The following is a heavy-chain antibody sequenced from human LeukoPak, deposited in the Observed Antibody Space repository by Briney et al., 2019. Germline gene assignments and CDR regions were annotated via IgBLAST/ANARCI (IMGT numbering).Heavy chain of an antibody. CDR1: GFTFSTYA. V-gene: IGHV3-23*01. CDR3: AKGPQNRYCSGGSGYESVTGYFDY. CDR2: IRGSGGTT. Sequence: GGSLRLSCAASGFTFSTYAMTWVRQAPGKGLEWVSAIRGSGGTTYYADSVKGRFTISRDNSKDTLYLPMNSVRVEDTAVYSCAKGPQNRYCSGGSGYESVTGYFDYWGQGTLVTVSS. J-gene: IGHJ4*02. D-gene: IGHD2-15*01.